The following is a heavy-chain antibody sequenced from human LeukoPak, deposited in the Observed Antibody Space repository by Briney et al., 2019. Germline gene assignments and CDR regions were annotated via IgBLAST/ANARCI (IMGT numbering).Heavy chain of an antibody. Sequence: GRSLRLSCAASGFTFSTYAMHWVRQAPGKGLEWVAVISYDGSNKYYADSVKGRFTISRDNTKNTLYLQMNTLRAEDTAVYYCAKDVSWNWFDPWGQGTLDTVSS. V-gene: IGHV3-30*18. CDR1: GFTFSTYA. CDR3: AKDVSWNWFDP. J-gene: IGHJ5*02. CDR2: ISYDGSNK.